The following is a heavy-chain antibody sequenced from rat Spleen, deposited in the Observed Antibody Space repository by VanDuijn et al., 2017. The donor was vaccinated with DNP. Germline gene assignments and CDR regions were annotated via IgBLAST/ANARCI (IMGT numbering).Heavy chain of an antibody. CDR1: GFTFSNYD. CDR3: ARHWGITTTWYYYFDY. D-gene: IGHD1-10*01. J-gene: IGHJ2*01. Sequence: EVQLVESGGGLVQPGNSLKLSCAASGFTFSNYDMAWVRQAPTKGLEWVASISPSGGSTYYRDSVKGRFTVSRDNAKSSLYLQMCSLRSEDTATYYCARHWGITTTWYYYFDYCGLGVMVTVSS. V-gene: IGHV5S23*01. CDR2: ISPSGGST.